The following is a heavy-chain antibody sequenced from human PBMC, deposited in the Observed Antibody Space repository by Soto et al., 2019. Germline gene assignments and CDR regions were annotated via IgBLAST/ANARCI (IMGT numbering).Heavy chain of an antibody. Sequence: GGSLRHSCAASGFTFSSYSMNWVGQAPGKGLEWVSSISSSSSYIYYADSVKGRFTISRDNAKNSLYLQMNSLRAEDTAVYYCATDREYQLFDAFDIWGQGTMVTVSS. CDR1: GFTFSSYS. V-gene: IGHV3-21*01. CDR2: ISSSSSYI. D-gene: IGHD2-2*01. CDR3: ATDREYQLFDAFDI. J-gene: IGHJ3*02.